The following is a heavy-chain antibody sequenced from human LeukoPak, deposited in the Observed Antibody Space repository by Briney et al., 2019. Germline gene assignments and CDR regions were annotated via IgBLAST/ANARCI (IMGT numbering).Heavy chain of an antibody. D-gene: IGHD6-13*01. CDR2: ISWNSGSI. J-gene: IGHJ4*02. CDR1: GFTFDDYA. CDR3: AKVGAAAAGMRGYFDY. Sequence: GGSLRLSCAASGFTFDDYAMHWVRQTPGKGLEWVSGISWNSGSIGYADSVKGRFTISRDNAKNSLYLQMNSLRAEDTALYYCAKVGAAAAGMRGYFDYWGQGTLVTVSS. V-gene: IGHV3-9*01.